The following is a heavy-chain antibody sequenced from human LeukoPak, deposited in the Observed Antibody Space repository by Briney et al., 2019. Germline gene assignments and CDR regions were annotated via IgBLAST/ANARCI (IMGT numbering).Heavy chain of an antibody. J-gene: IGHJ5*02. CDR3: ARGRRGVVISQYTWFDP. V-gene: IGHV3-30*02. Sequence: GGSLRLSCAASGFTFSSYGMHWVRQAPGKGLEWVAFIRYDGSNKYYADSVKGRFTISRDNSKNTLYLQMNSLRAEDTAVYYCARGRRGVVISQYTWFDPWAREPWSPSPQ. D-gene: IGHD3-3*01. CDR2: IRYDGSNK. CDR1: GFTFSSYG.